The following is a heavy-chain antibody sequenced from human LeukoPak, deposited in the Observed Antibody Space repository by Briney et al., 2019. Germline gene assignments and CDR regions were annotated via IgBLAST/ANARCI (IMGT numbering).Heavy chain of an antibody. CDR3: ATGSIAVAGTSPYYYYGMDV. CDR2: IYYSGST. J-gene: IGHJ6*02. Sequence: SETLSLTCTVSGGSISSYYWSWIRQPPGKGLEWIGYIYYSGSTNYNPSLKSRVTISVDTSKNQFSLELSSVTAADTAVYYCATGSIAVAGTSPYYYYGMDVWGQGTTVTVSS. V-gene: IGHV4-59*01. D-gene: IGHD6-19*01. CDR1: GGSISSYY.